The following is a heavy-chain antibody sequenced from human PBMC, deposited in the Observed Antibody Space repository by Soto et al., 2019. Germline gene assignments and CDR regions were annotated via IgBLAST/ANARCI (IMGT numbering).Heavy chain of an antibody. J-gene: IGHJ4*02. CDR3: AKDERGYCSSTSCLDYFDY. Sequence: GGSLRLSCAASGFTFSSYAMSWVRQAPGKGLEWVSAISGSGGSTYYADSVKGRFTISRDNSKNTLYLQMNSLRAEDTAVYYCAKDERGYCSSTSCLDYFDYWGQGTLVTVSS. CDR2: ISGSGGST. D-gene: IGHD2-2*01. V-gene: IGHV3-23*01. CDR1: GFTFSSYA.